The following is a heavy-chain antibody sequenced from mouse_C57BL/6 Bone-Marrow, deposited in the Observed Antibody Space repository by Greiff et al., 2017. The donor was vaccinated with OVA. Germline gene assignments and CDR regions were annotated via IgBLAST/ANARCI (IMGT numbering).Heavy chain of an antibody. CDR1: GYSITSGYY. Sequence: EVKLQESGPGLVKPSQSLSLTCSVTGYSITSGYYWTWIRQFPGNKLEWMGYISYDGSNNYNPSLKNRITITRDTSKNQFFLKLNSVTTEDTATYYCARGNIYYPHWYFDVWGTGTTVTVSS. CDR2: ISYDGSN. J-gene: IGHJ1*03. D-gene: IGHD1-1*01. V-gene: IGHV3-6*01. CDR3: ARGNIYYPHWYFDV.